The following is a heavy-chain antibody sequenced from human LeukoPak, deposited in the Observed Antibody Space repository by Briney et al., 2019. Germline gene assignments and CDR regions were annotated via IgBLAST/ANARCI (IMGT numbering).Heavy chain of an antibody. Sequence: GGSLRLSCTASGFTFSSYTMSWVRQAPGKGLKWVSTITTGGPNTYYADSVKGRFTISRDNSKNTLYLQMNSLRAEDTAVYYCARALWFGEFLFDYWGQGTLVTVSS. V-gene: IGHV3-23*01. D-gene: IGHD3-10*01. J-gene: IGHJ4*02. CDR3: ARALWFGEFLFDY. CDR1: GFTFSSYT. CDR2: ITTGGPNT.